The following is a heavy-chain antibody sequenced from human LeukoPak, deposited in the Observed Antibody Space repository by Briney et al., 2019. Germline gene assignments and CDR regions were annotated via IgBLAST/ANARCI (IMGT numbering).Heavy chain of an antibody. D-gene: IGHD1-1*01. Sequence: PSETLSLTCTVSGGSVSSGSYYWSWIRQPPRKGLEWIGYIYYSGSTNYNPSLKSRVTISVDTSKNQFSLKLSSVTAADTAVYYCARVTGTTLDYYFDYWGQGTLVTVSS. V-gene: IGHV4-61*01. J-gene: IGHJ4*02. CDR3: ARVTGTTLDYYFDY. CDR1: GGSVSSGSYY. CDR2: IYYSGST.